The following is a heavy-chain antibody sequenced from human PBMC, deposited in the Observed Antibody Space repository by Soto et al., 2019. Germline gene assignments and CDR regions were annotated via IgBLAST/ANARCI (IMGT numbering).Heavy chain of an antibody. D-gene: IGHD1-26*01. CDR1: GFTFSGSA. CDR3: TSPRAGSYSFYYGMDV. J-gene: IGHJ6*02. V-gene: IGHV3-73*02. CDR2: IRSKANSYAT. Sequence: EVQLVESGGGLVQPGGSLKLSCAASGFTFSGSAMHWVRQASGKGLEWVGRIRSKANSYATAYAASVKGRFTISRDDSKTTAYLQMNSLKTEDTAVYYCTSPRAGSYSFYYGMDVWGQGTTVTVSS.